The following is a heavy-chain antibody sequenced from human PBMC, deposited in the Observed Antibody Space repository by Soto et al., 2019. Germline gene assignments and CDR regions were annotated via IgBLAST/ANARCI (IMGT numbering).Heavy chain of an antibody. V-gene: IGHV3-11*06. CDR2: ISSISTYA. D-gene: IGHD4-4*01. J-gene: IGHJ6*02. Sequence: QVQLEESGGGLVKPGGSLRLSCAASGFTFSDYYMSWVRQAPGKGLEWVSYISSISTYANYADSVKGRFTISRDNAKNSLDLQMNSLRDDDTALYYCARLADCSNNICSYGMDVWGQGTTVTVSS. CDR3: ARLADCSNNICSYGMDV. CDR1: GFTFSDYY.